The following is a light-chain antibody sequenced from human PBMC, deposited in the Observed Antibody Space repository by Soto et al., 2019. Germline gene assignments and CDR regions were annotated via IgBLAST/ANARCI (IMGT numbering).Light chain of an antibody. J-gene: IGKJ1*01. CDR1: QSVPNSY. Sequence: EIVLTQSPGPLSLSPGERATLSCRASQSVPNSYLAWYQQKPGQAPRLLIYGASSRATGIPVRFSGSGSGTDFTLTISRLEPEDFAVYYCQRYGTSTTVGQGTKVEIK. CDR3: QRYGTSTT. V-gene: IGKV3-20*01. CDR2: GAS.